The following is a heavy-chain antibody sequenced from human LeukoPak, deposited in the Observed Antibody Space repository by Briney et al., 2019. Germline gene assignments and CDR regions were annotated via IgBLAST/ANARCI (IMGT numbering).Heavy chain of an antibody. D-gene: IGHD3-10*02. CDR1: GYTFTSYG. J-gene: IGHJ6*03. Sequence: GASVKVSCKASGYTFTSYGISWVRQAPGQGLEWMGWICAYNGNTNYAQKLQGRVTMTTDTSTSTAYMELRSLRSDDTAVYYCARDLVRGVFYYYYYMDVWGKGTTVTVSS. CDR2: ICAYNGNT. CDR3: ARDLVRGVFYYYYYMDV. V-gene: IGHV1-18*01.